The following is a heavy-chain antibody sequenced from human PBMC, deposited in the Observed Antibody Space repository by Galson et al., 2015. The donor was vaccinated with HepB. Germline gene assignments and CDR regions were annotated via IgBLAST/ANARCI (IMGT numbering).Heavy chain of an antibody. Sequence: TLSLTCTVSGGSISSGSYYWSWIRQPAGKGLEWIGRIYTSGSTNYNPSIKSRVTISVDTSKNQFSLKLSSVTAADTAVYYCARDEYSSGWYSFPWGQGTLVTVSS. D-gene: IGHD6-19*01. CDR2: IYTSGST. V-gene: IGHV4-61*02. CDR3: ARDEYSSGWYSFP. J-gene: IGHJ5*02. CDR1: GGSISSGSYY.